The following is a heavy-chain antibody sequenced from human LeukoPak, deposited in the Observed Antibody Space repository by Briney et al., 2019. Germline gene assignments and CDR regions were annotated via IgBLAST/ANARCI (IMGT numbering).Heavy chain of an antibody. J-gene: IGHJ3*02. Sequence: GSLRLSCAASGFTFSSYAMSWVRQAPGKGLEWVSAISGSGGSTYYADSVKGRFTISRDNSKNTLYLQMNSLTAEDTAMYYCAEPNWGELLRNGAFDIWGQGTKVTVSS. CDR1: GFTFSSYA. CDR2: ISGSGGST. V-gene: IGHV3-23*01. CDR3: AEPNWGELLRNGAFDI. D-gene: IGHD2-15*01.